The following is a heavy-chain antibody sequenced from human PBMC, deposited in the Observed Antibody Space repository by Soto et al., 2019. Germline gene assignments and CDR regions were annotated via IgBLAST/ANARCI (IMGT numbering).Heavy chain of an antibody. Sequence: PGGSLRLSCAASGFTFSGYSMNWVRQAPGKGLEWVSYISSSSSSIYHADSVKGRFTISRDNAKNSLYLQMDSLRDEDTAVYYCARSQNGGGGRIGLMFVWGQGITVTVSS. V-gene: IGHV3-48*02. CDR2: ISSSSSSI. D-gene: IGHD3-16*01. CDR3: ARSQNGGGGRIGLMFV. CDR1: GFTFSGYS. J-gene: IGHJ6*02.